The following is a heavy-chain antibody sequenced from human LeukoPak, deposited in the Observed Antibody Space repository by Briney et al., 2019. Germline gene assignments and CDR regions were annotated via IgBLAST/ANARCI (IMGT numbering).Heavy chain of an antibody. V-gene: IGHV3-30*18. J-gene: IGHJ4*02. Sequence: GRSLRLSCAASGFTFSSYGMHWVRQAPGKGLEWVAVISYDGSNKYYADSVKGRFTISRDNSKSTLYLQMNSLRAEDTAVYYCAKDLYGDYGLDYWGQGTLVTVSS. CDR1: GFTFSSYG. CDR2: ISYDGSNK. D-gene: IGHD4-17*01. CDR3: AKDLYGDYGLDY.